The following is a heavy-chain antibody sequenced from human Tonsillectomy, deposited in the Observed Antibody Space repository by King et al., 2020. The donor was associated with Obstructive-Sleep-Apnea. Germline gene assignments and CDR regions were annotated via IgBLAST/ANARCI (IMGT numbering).Heavy chain of an antibody. J-gene: IGHJ3*02. CDR2: TRNKANSYTT. Sequence: VQLVESGGGLVQPGGSLRLSCAASGFTFSDHYMDWVRQAPGKGLEWVGRTRNKANSYTTEYAASVKGRFTISRDDSKNSLYLQMNSLKTEDTAVYYCARDHYDILTGYRDAFDIWGQGTMVTVSS. CDR1: GFTFSDHY. V-gene: IGHV3-72*01. D-gene: IGHD3-9*01. CDR3: ARDHYDILTGYRDAFDI.